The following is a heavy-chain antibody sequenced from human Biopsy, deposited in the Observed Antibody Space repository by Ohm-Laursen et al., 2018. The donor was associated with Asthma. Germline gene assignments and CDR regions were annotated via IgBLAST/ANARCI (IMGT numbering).Heavy chain of an antibody. D-gene: IGHD4-17*01. CDR2: IYYSGST. V-gene: IGHV4-31*03. J-gene: IGHJ5*02. Sequence: PSQTLSLTCTVSGDSITSGGCCWSWIRQHPVKGLEWIGHIYYSGSTYYNPSLKSRVSISLDTSKNQFSLSLTSVTAADTAVYYCARTTYGHDGFDPWGQGTLVTVSS. CDR3: ARTTYGHDGFDP. CDR1: GDSITSGGCC.